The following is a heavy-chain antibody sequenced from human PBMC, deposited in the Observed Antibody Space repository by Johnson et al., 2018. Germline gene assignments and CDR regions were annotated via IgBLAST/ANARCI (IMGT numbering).Heavy chain of an antibody. J-gene: IGHJ6*02. D-gene: IGHD3-10*01. CDR3: ARGGGEDYYYGMEV. V-gene: IGHV4-59*01. Sequence: QVQLQESGPGLVKPSETLSLTCTVFGGSISSYYWSWIRQPPGKGLEWIVYIYYSGSPHYNHSLKCRFTISVDTSRTPFSRRRSSVTGADTAVYYCARGGGEDYYYGMEVWGQVTTVTVSS. CDR2: IYYSGSP. CDR1: GGSISSYY.